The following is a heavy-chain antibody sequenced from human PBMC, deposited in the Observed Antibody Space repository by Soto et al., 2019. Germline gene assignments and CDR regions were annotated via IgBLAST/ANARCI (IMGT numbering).Heavy chain of an antibody. CDR3: VRVGWNDGSDAFDI. D-gene: IGHD1-1*01. CDR1: GYTFTSYG. Sequence: ASVKVSCKASGYTFTSYGISWVRQAPGQGLEWMGWISAYNGNTNYAQKLQGRVTMTTDTSTSTAYMELRSLRSDDIAVYYCVRVGWNDGSDAFDIWGQGTMVTVSS. V-gene: IGHV1-18*03. CDR2: ISAYNGNT. J-gene: IGHJ3*02.